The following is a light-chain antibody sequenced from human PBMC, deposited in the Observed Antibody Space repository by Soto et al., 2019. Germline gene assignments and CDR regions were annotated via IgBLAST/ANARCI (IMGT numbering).Light chain of an antibody. CDR3: SSSAGSVYV. J-gene: IGLJ1*01. CDR1: SSDVGAYNY. V-gene: IGLV2-8*01. CDR2: DVS. Sequence: QSVLTQPPSASGSPGQSVSISCTGTSSDVGAYNYVSWYQQHPGKAPKLMIYDVSKRPSGVPDRFSGSKSGNTASLTVSGLQAEDEADYYCSSSAGSVYVFGTGTKLTVL.